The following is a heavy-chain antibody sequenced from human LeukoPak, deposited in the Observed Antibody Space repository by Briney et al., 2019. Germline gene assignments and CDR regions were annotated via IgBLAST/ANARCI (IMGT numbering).Heavy chain of an antibody. CDR2: IRSKANSYAT. V-gene: IGHV3-73*01. CDR3: TRFSPAGNGDY. CDR1: GFTFSGSA. D-gene: IGHD6-13*01. J-gene: IGHJ4*02. Sequence: GGSLRLSCAASGFTFSGSAMHWVRQASGKGLEWVGRIRSKANSYATAYAASVKGRFTISRDDSKNTAYLQMNSLKTEDTAVYYCTRFSPAGNGDYWGQGTLVTVSS.